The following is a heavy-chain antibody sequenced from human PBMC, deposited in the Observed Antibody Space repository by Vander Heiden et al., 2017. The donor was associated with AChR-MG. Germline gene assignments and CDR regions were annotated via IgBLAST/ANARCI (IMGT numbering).Heavy chain of an antibody. J-gene: IGHJ6*02. D-gene: IGHD3-9*01. CDR1: GYTFTSYA. CDR3: ARGPYYDILTGYYGGMDV. V-gene: IGHV1-8*01. Sequence: QVQLVQSGAEVKKPGASVQVSCKASGYTFTSYAINWVRQATGQGLEWMGWMNPNSGNTGYAQKFQGRVTMTRNTSISTAYMELSSLRSEDTAVYYCARGPYYDILTGYYGGMDVWGQGTTVTVSS. CDR2: MNPNSGNT.